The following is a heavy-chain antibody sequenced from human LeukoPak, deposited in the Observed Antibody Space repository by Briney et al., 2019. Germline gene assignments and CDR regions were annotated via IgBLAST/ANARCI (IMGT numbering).Heavy chain of an antibody. D-gene: IGHD6-13*01. CDR3: ARDRDRRPYSSSSNDY. Sequence: SETLSLTCAVYGGSFSAYYWSWIRQPPGKGLEWIGEINHSGTTNYNPSLKSRVTISVDTSENQFSLKLSSVTAADTAVYYCARDRDRRPYSSSSNDYWGQGTLVTASS. J-gene: IGHJ4*02. CDR2: INHSGTT. CDR1: GGSFSAYY. V-gene: IGHV4-34*01.